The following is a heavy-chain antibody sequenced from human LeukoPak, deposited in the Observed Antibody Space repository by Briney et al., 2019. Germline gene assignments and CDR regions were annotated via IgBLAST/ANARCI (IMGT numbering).Heavy chain of an antibody. CDR3: AKGLYYYDSSGFPA. V-gene: IGHV3-30*02. CDR2: IQYDGSNE. D-gene: IGHD3-22*01. Sequence: GGSLRLSCAASGFTFSSYSMNWVRQAPGKGLEWVAFIQYDGSNEYYADSVKGRFTISRDNSKNTLYLQMNSLRAEDTAVYYCAKGLYYYDSSGFPAWGQGTLVIVSS. J-gene: IGHJ5*02. CDR1: GFTFSSYS.